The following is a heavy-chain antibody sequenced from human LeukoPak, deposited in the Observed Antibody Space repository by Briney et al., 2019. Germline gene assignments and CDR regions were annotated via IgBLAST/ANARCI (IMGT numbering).Heavy chain of an antibody. V-gene: IGHV1-2*02. CDR1: GYTFTGYY. D-gene: IGHD6-13*01. CDR3: ARDRVCSSSCSGAFDI. J-gene: IGHJ3*02. CDR2: INPNSGGT. Sequence: ASVKVSCKASGYTFTGYYMHWVRQAPGQGLEWMGWINPNSGGTNYAQKFQGRVTMTRDTSISTAYMELSRLRSDDMAVYYCARDRVCSSSCSGAFDIWGQGTMVTVSS.